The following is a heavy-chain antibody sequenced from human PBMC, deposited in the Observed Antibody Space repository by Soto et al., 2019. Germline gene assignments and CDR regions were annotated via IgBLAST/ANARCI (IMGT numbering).Heavy chain of an antibody. CDR1: GFTFSSYG. D-gene: IGHD6-19*01. Sequence: QVQLVESGGGVVQPGRSLRLSCAASGFTFSSYGMHWVRQAPGKGLEWVAVIWYDGSNKYYADSVKGRFTISRDNSKNTLYLQMNSLRAEDTAVYYCARGLERQWLENYYGMDVWGQGTTVTVSS. V-gene: IGHV3-33*01. CDR2: IWYDGSNK. CDR3: ARGLERQWLENYYGMDV. J-gene: IGHJ6*02.